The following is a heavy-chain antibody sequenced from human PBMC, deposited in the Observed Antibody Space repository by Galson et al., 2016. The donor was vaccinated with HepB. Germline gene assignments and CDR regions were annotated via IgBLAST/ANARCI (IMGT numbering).Heavy chain of an antibody. V-gene: IGHV1-69*04. CDR3: ARDAVAVAGTLHFYFYGMDV. J-gene: IGHJ6*02. CDR1: GGTFSSYA. Sequence: SVKVSCKASGGTFSSYAFSWVRQAPGQGLEWMGRIVPILGTSNYAQKFQGRVTITADKSTSTVNMELSSLRSEDTAVYYCARDAVAVAGTLHFYFYGMDVWGQGTTVTVSS. CDR2: IVPILGTS. D-gene: IGHD6-19*01.